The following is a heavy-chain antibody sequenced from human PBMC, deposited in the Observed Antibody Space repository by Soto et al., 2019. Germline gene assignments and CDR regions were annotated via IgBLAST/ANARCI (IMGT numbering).Heavy chain of an antibody. CDR3: AREMGACSDSSCYPGPYDS. Sequence: GGSVRLYCAASGFTFTSYSMNWVRQAPGQGLEWVSYITSKSTTIKYADSVKGRFTVSRDNAKNSLYLQLNSLRDEDTAVYYCAREMGACSDSSCYPGPYDSWGQGTLVTVSS. CDR1: GFTFTSYS. V-gene: IGHV3-48*02. CDR2: ITSKSTTI. D-gene: IGHD3-16*01. J-gene: IGHJ5*02.